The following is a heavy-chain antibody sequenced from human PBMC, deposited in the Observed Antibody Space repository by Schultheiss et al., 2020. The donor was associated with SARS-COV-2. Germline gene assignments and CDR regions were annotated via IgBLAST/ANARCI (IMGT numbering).Heavy chain of an antibody. CDR2: IYYSGST. CDR1: GGSISSGSYY. CDR3: AAGTGGIDY. Sequence: SQTLSLTCTVSGGSISSGSYYWSWIRQPPGKGLEWIGYIYYSGSTNYNPSLKSRVTISVDTSKNQFSLKLSSVTAADTAVYYCAAGTGGIDYWGQGTLVTVSS. D-gene: IGHD6-13*01. J-gene: IGHJ4*02. V-gene: IGHV4-61*01.